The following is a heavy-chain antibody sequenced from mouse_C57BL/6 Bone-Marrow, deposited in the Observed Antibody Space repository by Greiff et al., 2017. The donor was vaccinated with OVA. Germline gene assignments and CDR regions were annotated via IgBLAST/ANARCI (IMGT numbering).Heavy chain of an antibody. Sequence: LVESGAELVRPGASVTLSCKASGYTFTDYEMHWVKQTPVHGLEWIGAIDPETGGTAYNQKFKGKAILTADKSSSTAYMELRSLTSEDSAVYYCTRDWGYYYGSPFAYWGQGTLVTVSA. CDR2: IDPETGGT. J-gene: IGHJ3*01. CDR1: GYTFTDYE. CDR3: TRDWGYYYGSPFAY. D-gene: IGHD1-1*01. V-gene: IGHV1-15*01.